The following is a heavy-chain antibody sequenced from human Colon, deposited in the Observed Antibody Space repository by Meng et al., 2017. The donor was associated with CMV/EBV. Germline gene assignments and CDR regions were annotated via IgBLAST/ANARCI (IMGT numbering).Heavy chain of an antibody. D-gene: IGHD3-3*01. J-gene: IGHJ4*02. CDR1: GFTFSRYS. CDR3: ARPRAYEYYFDY. V-gene: IGHV3-21*01. CDR2: ISSSSSSI. Sequence: CAASGFTFSRYSMNWVRQAPGKGLEWVSSISSSSSSIYYADSVKGRFTISRDNAKNSLYLQMNSLRAEDTAVYYCARPRAYEYYFDYWGQGTLVTVSS.